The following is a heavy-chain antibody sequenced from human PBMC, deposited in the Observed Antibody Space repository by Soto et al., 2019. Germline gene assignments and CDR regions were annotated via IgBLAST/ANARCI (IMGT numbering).Heavy chain of an antibody. CDR3: ASLVLGYSYGPDAFDI. Sequence: CKAPRVTKTCRYRRCVHQDKGQGLEWMGWINPNSGGTNYAQKFQGWVTMTRDTSISTAYMELSRLRSDDTAVYYCASLVLGYSYGPDAFDIWGQGTMVTVSS. V-gene: IGHV1-2*04. CDR1: RVTKTCRY. CDR2: INPNSGGT. D-gene: IGHD5-18*01. J-gene: IGHJ3*02.